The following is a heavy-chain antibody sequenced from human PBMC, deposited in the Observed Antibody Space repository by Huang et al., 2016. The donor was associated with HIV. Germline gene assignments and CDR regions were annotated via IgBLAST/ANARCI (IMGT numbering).Heavy chain of an antibody. CDR1: GGSIRRSNYY. Sequence: QLQLQESGPGLMKPSETLSLTCIVSGGSIRRSNYYWDWIRQPPGKGLEWIGRVHYCGRTYHNPSLKRRVTVSVDTSKNQFSLKRSSVTAADTAVYYCARGRSGYYQLYYYYYYIDVWGKGTTVTVSS. CDR3: ARGRSGYYQLYYYYYYIDV. J-gene: IGHJ6*03. D-gene: IGHD3-3*01. V-gene: IGHV4-39*01. CDR2: VHYCGRT.